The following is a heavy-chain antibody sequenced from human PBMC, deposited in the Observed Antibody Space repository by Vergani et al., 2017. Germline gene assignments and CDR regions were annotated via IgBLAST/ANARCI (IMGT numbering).Heavy chain of an antibody. Sequence: EVQLLESGGGLVQPGGSLRLSCAASGFTFSSYAMSWVRQAPGKGLEWVSAIRVSGGSTYYADSLKGRFTISRDNSKNTLYLHMNSLRAEDTALYYCAQSTVRSRWFCGDAFDFWGQGTMVTVSS. CDR1: GFTFSSYA. CDR3: AQSTVRSRWFCGDAFDF. V-gene: IGHV3-23*01. CDR2: IRVSGGST. D-gene: IGHD3-10*01. J-gene: IGHJ3*01.